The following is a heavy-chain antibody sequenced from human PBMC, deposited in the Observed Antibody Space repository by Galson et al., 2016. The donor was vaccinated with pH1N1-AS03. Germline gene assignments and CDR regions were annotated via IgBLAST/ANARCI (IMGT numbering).Heavy chain of an antibody. CDR3: TRYARGPSS. J-gene: IGHJ4*02. CDR1: GFTFSDNH. Sequence: SLRLSCAASGFTFSDNHMSWIRQAPGRGLEYIGYISESGSGTVYRDSVKGRFTISRDNAKNSLYLKMNSLRAEDTAVYYCTRYARGPSSGGQGTLVTVSS. V-gene: IGHV3-11*04. CDR2: ISESGSGT.